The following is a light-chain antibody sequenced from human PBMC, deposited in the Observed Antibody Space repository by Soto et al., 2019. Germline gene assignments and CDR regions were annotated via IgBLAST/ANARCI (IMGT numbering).Light chain of an antibody. CDR3: SSYTRSSTVI. CDR2: GVN. CDR1: SSDVGGYNY. J-gene: IGLJ2*01. V-gene: IGLV2-14*01. Sequence: QSALTQPASVSGSPGQSITISCTGTSSDVGGYNYVSWYQQHPGKAPKLLIYGVNSRPSGVSNRFSGSKSGNTASLTISGLQAEDEADYYCSSYTRSSTVIFGGGTKLTVL.